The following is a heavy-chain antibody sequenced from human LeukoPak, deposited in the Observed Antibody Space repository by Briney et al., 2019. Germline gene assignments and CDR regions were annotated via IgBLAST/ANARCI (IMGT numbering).Heavy chain of an antibody. D-gene: IGHD2-15*01. J-gene: IGHJ2*01. CDR2: ISSSSSYI. V-gene: IGHV3-21*01. Sequence: PGGSLRLSCAASGFTFSNYWMHWVRQAPGKGLEWVSSISSSSSYIYYADSVKGRFTISRDNAKNSLYLHMNSLRVDDTAVFYCAREVLVVAATTFWYFDLWGRGTLVTVSS. CDR1: GFTFSNYW. CDR3: AREVLVVAATTFWYFDL.